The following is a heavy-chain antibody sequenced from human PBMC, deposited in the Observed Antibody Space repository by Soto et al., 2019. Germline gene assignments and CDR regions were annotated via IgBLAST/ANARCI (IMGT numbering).Heavy chain of an antibody. CDR3: TRALWDRAFEL. D-gene: IGHD3-16*01. Sequence: EVQLVESGGGLVKPGGSLRLSCAASGFTFSDYSMHWVRQAPGQGLEWVSSISASSTYIYYADSVKGRFTISRDNAKKSLYLQMNSLRAEDTAVYYCTRALWDRAFELWGQGTMVTVSS. J-gene: IGHJ3*01. CDR2: ISASSTYI. V-gene: IGHV3-21*02. CDR1: GFTFSDYS.